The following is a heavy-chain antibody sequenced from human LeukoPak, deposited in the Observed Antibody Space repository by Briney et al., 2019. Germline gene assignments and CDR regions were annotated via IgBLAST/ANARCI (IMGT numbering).Heavy chain of an antibody. J-gene: IGHJ5*02. D-gene: IGHD1-26*01. CDR1: GGTFSSCA. Sequence: SVKVSCRASGGTFSSCANSWVRQPPGPGREGNGGHNLIFGTPNYSQNYQGRVTITTDESTSTAYMELSSLRSEDTAVYYCARGSGSHGWLAPWRQGTLLTVS. CDR2: HNLIFGTP. V-gene: IGHV1-69*05. CDR3: ARGSGSHGWLAP.